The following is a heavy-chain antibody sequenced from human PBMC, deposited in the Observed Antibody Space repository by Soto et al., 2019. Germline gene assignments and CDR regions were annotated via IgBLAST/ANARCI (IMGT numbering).Heavy chain of an antibody. Sequence: GESLKFCCKGSGYSFTSHGIGWVRQMPGKGLEWMGIIYPGDSDTKYSPSFQGQVTISADKSISTAYLQWSSLKASDTAMYYCARQDTAMVSWGQGTLVTVSS. CDR2: IYPGDSDT. CDR1: GYSFTSHG. CDR3: ARQDTAMVS. V-gene: IGHV5-51*01. J-gene: IGHJ5*02. D-gene: IGHD5-18*01.